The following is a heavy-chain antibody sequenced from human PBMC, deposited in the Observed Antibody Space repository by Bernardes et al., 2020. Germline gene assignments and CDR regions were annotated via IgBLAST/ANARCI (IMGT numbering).Heavy chain of an antibody. J-gene: IGHJ4*02. V-gene: IGHV3-23*01. CDR3: AKDALTKGYCSSTSCSRPFDY. Sequence: GGSLRLSCAASGFTFSSYAMSWVRQAPGKGLEWVSANSGSGGSTYYADSVKGRFTISRDNSKNTLYLQMNSLRAEDTAVYYCAKDALTKGYCSSTSCSRPFDYWGQGTLVTVSS. D-gene: IGHD2-2*01. CDR1: GFTFSSYA. CDR2: NSGSGGST.